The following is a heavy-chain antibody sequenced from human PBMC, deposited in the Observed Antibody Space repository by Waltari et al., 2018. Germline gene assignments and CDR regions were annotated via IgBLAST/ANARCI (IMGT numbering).Heavy chain of an antibody. J-gene: IGHJ5*02. D-gene: IGHD4-17*01. V-gene: IGHV3-30*02. CDR3: AMERGGDYFNWFDP. Sequence: QVQLVESGGGVVQPGGSLRLSCAASGFTFSSYGMHWARQAPGKGLEWVAFIRYDGSNKYYADSVKGRFTISRDNSKNTLYLQMNSLRAEDTAVYYCAMERGGDYFNWFDPWGQGTLVTVSS. CDR1: GFTFSSYG. CDR2: IRYDGSNK.